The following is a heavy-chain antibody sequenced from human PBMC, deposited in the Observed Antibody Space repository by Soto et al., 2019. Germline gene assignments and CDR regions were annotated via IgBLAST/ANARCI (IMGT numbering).Heavy chain of an antibody. CDR3: ARFSAVVPELYYSYYGIAV. CDR2: INHSGST. CDR1: GGSFSGYY. D-gene: IGHD2-2*01. J-gene: IGHJ6*02. V-gene: IGHV4-34*01. Sequence: SETLSLTCAVYGGSFSGYYWSWIRQPPGKGLEWIGEINHSGSTNYNQSLKSRVTISVETSKNKFSLNLSSVTAADAAVYYCARFSAVVPELYYSYYGIAVWGQGNTGT.